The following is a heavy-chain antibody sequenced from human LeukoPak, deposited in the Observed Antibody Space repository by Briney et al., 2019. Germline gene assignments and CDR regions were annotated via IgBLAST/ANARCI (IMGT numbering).Heavy chain of an antibody. CDR1: GGSFSGYY. CDR2: INHSGST. CDR3: ARGRVPAAITANWFDP. J-gene: IGHJ5*02. D-gene: IGHD2-2*02. Sequence: SETLSLTCAVYGGSFSGYYWSWIRQPPGKGLEWIGEINHSGSTNYNPSLKSRVTISVDTSKNQFSLKLSSVTAADTAVYYCARGRVPAAITANWFDPWGQGTLVTGSS. V-gene: IGHV4-34*01.